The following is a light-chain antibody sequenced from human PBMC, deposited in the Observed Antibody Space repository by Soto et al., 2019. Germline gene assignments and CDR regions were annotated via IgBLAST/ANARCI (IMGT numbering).Light chain of an antibody. V-gene: IGKV3-15*01. CDR3: QQYNKWPPYT. CDR2: YAS. Sequence: EIVLTQSPGTLSLSPGERATLSCRASQSVSSNLAWYQQKPGQAPRLLIYYASTRATGVPARFSGSGSGTAFTLTISSLQSEDFAVYYCQQYNKWPPYTFGQGTKVDIK. CDR1: QSVSSN. J-gene: IGKJ2*01.